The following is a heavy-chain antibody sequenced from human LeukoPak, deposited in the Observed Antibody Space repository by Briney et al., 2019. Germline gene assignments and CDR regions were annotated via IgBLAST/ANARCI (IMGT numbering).Heavy chain of an antibody. Sequence: ASVKVSCKASGYTFTSYDINWVRQATGQGLEWMGWMNPNSGNTGYAQKFQGRVTMTRNTSISTAYMELNSLRAEDTAVYYCARVEAMIVVVTAYDAFDIWGQGTMVTVSS. J-gene: IGHJ3*02. D-gene: IGHD3-22*01. CDR3: ARVEAMIVVVTAYDAFDI. V-gene: IGHV1-8*01. CDR2: MNPNSGNT. CDR1: GYTFTSYD.